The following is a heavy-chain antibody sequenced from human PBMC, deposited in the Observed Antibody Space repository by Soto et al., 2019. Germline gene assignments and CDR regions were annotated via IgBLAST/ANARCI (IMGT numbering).Heavy chain of an antibody. V-gene: IGHV1-8*01. J-gene: IGHJ6*03. CDR2: MNPNSGHA. CDR3: ARRLSSSTYYYYLDV. CDR1: GYTFSSYD. D-gene: IGHD6-6*01. Sequence: QVQLVQSGAEVKKPGASVKVSCKASGYTFSSYDIIWVRQATGQGLEWMGWMNPNSGHAGFAQKCQGRVTLNRNTSISTAYMELSSLRSEDTAVYFCARRLSSSTYYYYLDVWGKGTTVTVSS.